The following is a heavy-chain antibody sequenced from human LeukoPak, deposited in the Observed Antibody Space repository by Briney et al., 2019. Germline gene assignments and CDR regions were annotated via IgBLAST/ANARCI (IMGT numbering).Heavy chain of an antibody. CDR2: IYSGGST. Sequence: GGSLRLSGAASGFTVSSNYMSWVRQAPGKGLEWVSVIYSGGSTYYADSVKGRFTISRDNSKNTLYLQMNSLRAEDTAVYYCARDLSGIAVAVMRYYFDYWGQGTLVTVSS. D-gene: IGHD6-19*01. CDR3: ARDLSGIAVAVMRYYFDY. J-gene: IGHJ4*02. V-gene: IGHV3-66*02. CDR1: GFTVSSNY.